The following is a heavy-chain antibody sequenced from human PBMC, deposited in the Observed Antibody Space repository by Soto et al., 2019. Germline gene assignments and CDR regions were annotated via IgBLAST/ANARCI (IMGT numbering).Heavy chain of an antibody. Sequence: QVQLVESGGGVVQPGRSLRLSCAASGFTFSSYAMHWVRQAPGKGLEWVAVISYDGSNKYYADSVKGRFIISRDNSKNTLYLQMNSLRAEDTAVYYCARDPRPSYYYDSSGAHDYWGQGTLVTVSS. J-gene: IGHJ4*02. D-gene: IGHD3-22*01. CDR3: ARDPRPSYYYDSSGAHDY. CDR1: GFTFSSYA. CDR2: ISYDGSNK. V-gene: IGHV3-30-3*01.